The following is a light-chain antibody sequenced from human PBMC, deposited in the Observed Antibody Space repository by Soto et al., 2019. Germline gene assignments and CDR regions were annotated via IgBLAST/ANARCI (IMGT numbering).Light chain of an antibody. CDR2: DAS. CDR1: QDISNY. J-gene: IGKJ4*01. CDR3: QQYDNLPLT. Sequence: DIQMTQSPSSLSASVGDRVTITCQASQDISNYLNWYQQKPWKAPKLLIYDASNLEKGVPSRFSGSGSGTDFSFTISSLQPEDIATYYCQQYDNLPLTFGGGTKVEIK. V-gene: IGKV1-33*01.